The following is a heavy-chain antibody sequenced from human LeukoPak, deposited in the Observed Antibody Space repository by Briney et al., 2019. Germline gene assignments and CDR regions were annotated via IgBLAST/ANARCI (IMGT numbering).Heavy chain of an antibody. CDR1: GFTFSTYS. V-gene: IGHV3-48*02. D-gene: IGHD3-22*01. CDR3: ASPLYYDTRGFYYQVFD. Sequence: PGGSLRLSCAASGFTFSTYSMNWFRQAPGKGLEWVSYITITRDKIYYADSVKGRFTISRDNARNSLYLQMNSLRDEDTAVYYCASPLYYDTRGFYYQVFDWGQGTLVTVSS. J-gene: IGHJ4*02. CDR2: ITITRDKI.